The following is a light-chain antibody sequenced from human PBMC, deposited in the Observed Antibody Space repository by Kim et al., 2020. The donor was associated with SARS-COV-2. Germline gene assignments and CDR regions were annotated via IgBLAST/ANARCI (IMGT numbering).Light chain of an antibody. CDR3: QHYGSSPLT. CDR1: QSLSSIS. CDR2: GAS. Sequence: FPGERPPLSCRASQSLSSISLAWYQQRPGQAPRLLISGASSRATGIPDRFSGSGSGTDFTLTISRLEPEDFAVYYCQHYGSSPLTFGGGTKVDIK. J-gene: IGKJ4*01. V-gene: IGKV3-20*01.